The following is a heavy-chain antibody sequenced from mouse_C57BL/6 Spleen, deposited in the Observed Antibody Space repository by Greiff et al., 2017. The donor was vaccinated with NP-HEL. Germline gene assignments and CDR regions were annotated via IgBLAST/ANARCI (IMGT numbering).Heavy chain of an antibody. J-gene: IGHJ4*01. CDR2: IYPRDGST. Sequence: VQLVESGPELVKPGASVKLSCKASGYTFTSYDINWVKQRPGQGLEWIGWIYPRDGSTKYNEKFMGKATLTADTSSSTAYIELLSLISEASAVSYCADPYGSSSYYYAMDYWGQGTSLTVSS. CDR3: ADPYGSSSYYYAMDY. CDR1: GYTFTSYD. V-gene: IGHV1-85*01. D-gene: IGHD1-1*01.